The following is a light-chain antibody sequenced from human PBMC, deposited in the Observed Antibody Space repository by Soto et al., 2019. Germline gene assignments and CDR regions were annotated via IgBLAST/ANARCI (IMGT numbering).Light chain of an antibody. J-gene: IGLJ2*01. CDR1: SSNIGDNT. CDR2: SNN. Sequence: QSVLTQPPSASGTPGQRVTISCSGSSSNIGDNTVNWYQQFPGTAPKLLIHSNNERPSGVPERFSGSKSGTSASLAITGLQSEDEADYYCAPWDDSLNGVVFGGGTKLTVL. CDR3: APWDDSLNGVV. V-gene: IGLV1-44*01.